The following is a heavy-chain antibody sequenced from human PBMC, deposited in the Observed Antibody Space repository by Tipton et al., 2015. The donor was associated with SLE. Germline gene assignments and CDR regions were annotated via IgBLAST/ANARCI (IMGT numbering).Heavy chain of an antibody. CDR1: GGSFSTYY. J-gene: IGHJ5*02. Sequence: TLSLTCAVSGGSFSTYYWSWIRQFPGKGLEWIGEINRDGATKYNPSLKSRVTISLDMSRNHLPLKLTSVTAADTAIYYCAKLRGYWFDRWGPGTPVTVSS. CDR3: AKLRGYWFDR. D-gene: IGHD5-24*01. V-gene: IGHV4-34*01. CDR2: INRDGAT.